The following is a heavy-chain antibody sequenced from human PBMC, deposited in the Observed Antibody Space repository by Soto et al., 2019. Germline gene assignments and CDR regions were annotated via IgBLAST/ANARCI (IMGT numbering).Heavy chain of an antibody. Sequence: EVQLVESGGGLVKPGGSLRLSCAASGFTFSSYSMNWVRQAPGKGLEWVSSISSSSSYIYYADSVKGRFTISRDNAKNSLYLQMNSLRAEDTAVYYGARDGPDADYFDYWGQGTLVTVSS. CDR2: ISSSSSYI. V-gene: IGHV3-21*01. CDR3: ARDGPDADYFDY. CDR1: GFTFSSYS. J-gene: IGHJ4*02.